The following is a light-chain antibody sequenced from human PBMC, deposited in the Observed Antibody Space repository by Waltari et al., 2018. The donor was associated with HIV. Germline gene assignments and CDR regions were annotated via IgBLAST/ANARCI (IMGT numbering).Light chain of an antibody. V-gene: IGKV4-1*01. CDR3: QQYYSTPWT. CDR2: LGS. CDR1: QSVLYSSNNKNY. J-gene: IGKJ1*01. Sequence: DIVMTQSPDSLAVSLGERATINCKSSQSVLYSSNNKNYLALYQQKPGQPPKLLIYLGSTRESGVPDRVSGSGSGTDFTLTISSLQAEDVAVYYCQQYYSTPWTFGQGTKVEIK.